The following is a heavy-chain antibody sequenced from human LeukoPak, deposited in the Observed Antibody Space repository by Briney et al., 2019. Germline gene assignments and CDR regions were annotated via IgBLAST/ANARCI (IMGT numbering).Heavy chain of an antibody. CDR1: GFTFNIYA. CDR3: AKSPTFGYCASGACSDLRSFDY. CDR2: INRSGGST. D-gene: IGHD2-8*01. V-gene: IGHV3-23*01. J-gene: IGHJ4*02. Sequence: GGSLRLSCAASGFTFNIYAMSWVRQAPGKGLEWISAINRSGGSTFYADSVKGRFTISRDNSKNTVYLQMSSLRAEDTAVYYCAKSPTFGYCASGACSDLRSFDYWGRGTLVTVSS.